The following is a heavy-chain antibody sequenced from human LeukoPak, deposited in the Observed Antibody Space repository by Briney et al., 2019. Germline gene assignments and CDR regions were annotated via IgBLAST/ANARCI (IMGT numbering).Heavy chain of an antibody. CDR1: GYTFTSYG. V-gene: IGHV1-18*01. CDR2: ISAYNGNT. J-gene: IGHJ6*02. CDR3: ARRIAAADPYYYYGMDV. D-gene: IGHD6-13*01. Sequence: ASVKVSCKASGYTFTSYGISWVRQAPGQGLEWMGWISAYNGNTNYAQKLQGRVTMTTDTSTSTAYMELRSLRSDDTAVYYCARRIAAADPYYYYGMDVWDQGTTVTVSS.